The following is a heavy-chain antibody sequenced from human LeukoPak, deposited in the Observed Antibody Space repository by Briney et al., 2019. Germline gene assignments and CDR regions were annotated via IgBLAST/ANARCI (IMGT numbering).Heavy chain of an antibody. J-gene: IGHJ5*02. Sequence: ASVKVSCKASGNTFPSHFMNWVRQAPGQGLEWMGWINTKTGNPTYAQGFTGRFVFSLDTSVSTAYLQISSLKAEDTAVYYCARHSSSWFQYWFDPWGQGTLVTVSS. CDR3: ARHSSSWFQYWFDP. CDR1: GNTFPSHF. CDR2: INTKTGNP. D-gene: IGHD6-13*01. V-gene: IGHV7-4-1*02.